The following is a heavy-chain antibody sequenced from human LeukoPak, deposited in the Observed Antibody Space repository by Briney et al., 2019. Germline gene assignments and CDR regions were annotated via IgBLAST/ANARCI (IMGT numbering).Heavy chain of an antibody. V-gene: IGHV4-59*12. CDR3: ARGLPYTIFGVVTPRLGATRNDY. D-gene: IGHD3-3*01. Sequence: LETLSLTCTVSGGSISSYYWSWIRQPPGKGLEWIGYIYYSRSTNYNPSLKSRVTISVDTSKNQFSLKLSSVTAADTAVYYCARGLPYTIFGVVTPRLGATRNDYWGQGTLVTVSS. CDR1: GGSISSYY. J-gene: IGHJ4*02. CDR2: IYYSRST.